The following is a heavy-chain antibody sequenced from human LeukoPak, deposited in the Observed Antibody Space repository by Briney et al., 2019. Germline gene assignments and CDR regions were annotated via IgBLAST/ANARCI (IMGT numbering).Heavy chain of an antibody. D-gene: IGHD6-6*01. V-gene: IGHV3-33*01. Sequence: PGRSLRLSCAASGFTFSNFAMHWVRQVPGKGLEGVAVIWYDGSVKYYVDSVKGRFTISRDNTKNTLSLQMNSLRAEDTALYFCARGGANMAALEYWGQGTLVTVSS. J-gene: IGHJ4*02. CDR1: GFTFSNFA. CDR2: IWYDGSVK. CDR3: ARGGANMAALEY.